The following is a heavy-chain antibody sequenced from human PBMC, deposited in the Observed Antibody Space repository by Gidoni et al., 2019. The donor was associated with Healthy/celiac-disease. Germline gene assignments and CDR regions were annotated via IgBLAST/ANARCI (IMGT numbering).Heavy chain of an antibody. J-gene: IGHJ3*02. Sequence: VQLQESGPGLVKPSQTLSLTCTVSGGSISRGGYYWSWIRQHPGKGLGWIGYIYYSGSTYYNPSLKSRVTISVDTSKNQFSLKLSSVTAADTAVYYCARMPSGGVVILCNDAFDIWGQGTMVTVSS. V-gene: IGHV4-31*03. D-gene: IGHD3-3*01. CDR3: ARMPSGGVVILCNDAFDI. CDR1: GGSISRGGYY. CDR2: IYYSGST.